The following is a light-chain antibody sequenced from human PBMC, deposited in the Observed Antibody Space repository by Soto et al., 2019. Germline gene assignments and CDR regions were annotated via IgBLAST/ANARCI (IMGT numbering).Light chain of an antibody. CDR2: GAS. Sequence: EIVLTQSPGTLSLSPGERATLSCRASQSVSNNYLAWYQQKPGQAPRLLIYGASNRATGMPDRFSGSGSGTDFTLTISRLEPEDFAVYYCQQYGRSGTFGQGTKVEIK. CDR1: QSVSNNY. CDR3: QQYGRSGT. J-gene: IGKJ1*01. V-gene: IGKV3-20*01.